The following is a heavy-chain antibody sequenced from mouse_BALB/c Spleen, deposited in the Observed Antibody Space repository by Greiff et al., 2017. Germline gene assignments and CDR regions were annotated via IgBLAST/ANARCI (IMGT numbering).Heavy chain of an antibody. D-gene: IGHD2-4*01. J-gene: IGHJ2*01. CDR1: GYSITSDYA. CDR2: ISYSGST. CDR3: ARGEMITTGYYFDY. Sequence: EVQLVESGPGLVKPSQSLSLTCTVTGYSITSDYAWNWIRQFPGNKLEWMGYISYSGSTSYNPSLKSRISITRDTSKNQFFLQLNSVTTEDTATYYCARGEMITTGYYFDYWGQGTTRTVSS. V-gene: IGHV3-2*02.